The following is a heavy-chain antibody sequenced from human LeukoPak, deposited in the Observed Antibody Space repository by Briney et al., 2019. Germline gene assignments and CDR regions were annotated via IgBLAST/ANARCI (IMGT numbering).Heavy chain of an antibody. CDR2: ISYSASAT. V-gene: IGHV3-11*04. D-gene: IGHD1-26*01. CDR3: ARYSGSDSFHY. J-gene: IGHJ4*02. Sequence: SYISYSASATYYADSVKGRFTISRDNAKNSLYLQMNNLRAEDTAVYYCARYSGSDSFHYWGQGTLVTVSS.